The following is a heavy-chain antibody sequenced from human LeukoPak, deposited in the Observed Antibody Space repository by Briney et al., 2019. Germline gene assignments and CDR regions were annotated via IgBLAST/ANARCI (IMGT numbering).Heavy chain of an antibody. Sequence: GSGPTLVNPTQTLTLTCTFSGFSLSTSGMCVSWIRQPPGKALEWLALIDWDDDKYYSTSLKTRLTISKDTSKNQVVLTMTNMDPVDTATYYCARMIGGFGELTPYYYYYGMDVWGKGTTVTVSS. CDR3: ARMIGGFGELTPYYYYYGMDV. V-gene: IGHV2-70*01. CDR1: GFSLSTSGMC. J-gene: IGHJ6*04. D-gene: IGHD3-10*01. CDR2: IDWDDDK.